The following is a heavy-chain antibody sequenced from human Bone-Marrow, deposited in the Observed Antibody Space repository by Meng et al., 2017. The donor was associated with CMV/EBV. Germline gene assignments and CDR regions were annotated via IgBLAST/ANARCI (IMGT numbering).Heavy chain of an antibody. V-gene: IGHV4-61*01. D-gene: IGHD3-9*01. CDR3: ARDNFDTSYYGMDV. Sequence: SETLSLTCTVSGGSVSSGSYYWSWIRQPPGKGLEWIGYIYYSGSTNYNPSLKSRVTISVDTSKNQFSLKLSSVTAADTAVYYCARDNFDTSYYGMDVWAQGTTVTVSS. CDR1: GGSVSSGSYY. CDR2: IYYSGST. J-gene: IGHJ6*02.